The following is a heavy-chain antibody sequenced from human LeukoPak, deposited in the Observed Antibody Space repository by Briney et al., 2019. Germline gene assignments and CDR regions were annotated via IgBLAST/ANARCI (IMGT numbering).Heavy chain of an antibody. D-gene: IGHD3-22*01. CDR1: GDSISTYY. CDR3: ARRHYYDSPFDY. CDR2: IYNSGST. Sequence: SETLSLTCIVSGDSISTYYWSWLRQPPGKGLEWIGLIYNSGSTNYNPSLKIRVTISVDTSKNQFSLKLSSVTAADTAVYYCARRHYYDSPFDYWGQGTLVTVSS. J-gene: IGHJ4*02. V-gene: IGHV4-59*08.